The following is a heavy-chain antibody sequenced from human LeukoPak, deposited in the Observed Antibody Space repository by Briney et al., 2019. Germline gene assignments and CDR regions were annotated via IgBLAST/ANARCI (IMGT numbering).Heavy chain of an antibody. J-gene: IGHJ2*01. CDR2: IYSGGST. CDR3: AREYSSSWYWYFDL. Sequence: GGTLRLSCAASGFTFSSYGMSWVRQAPGKGLEWVSVIYSGGSTYYADSVKGRFTISRDNSKNTLYLQMNSLRAEDTAVYYCAREYSSSWYWYFDLWGRGTLVTVSS. CDR1: GFTFSSYG. V-gene: IGHV3-66*01. D-gene: IGHD6-13*01.